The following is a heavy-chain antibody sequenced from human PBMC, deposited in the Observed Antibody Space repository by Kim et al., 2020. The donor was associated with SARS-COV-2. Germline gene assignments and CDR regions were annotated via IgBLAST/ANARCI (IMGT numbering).Heavy chain of an antibody. V-gene: IGHV1-8*01. J-gene: IGHJ6*02. Sequence: KFQGRVTMTRNTSISTAYMELSRLRSEDTAVYYCARLVVDTAMAHGMDVWGQGTTVTVSS. D-gene: IGHD5-18*01. CDR3: ARLVVDTAMAHGMDV.